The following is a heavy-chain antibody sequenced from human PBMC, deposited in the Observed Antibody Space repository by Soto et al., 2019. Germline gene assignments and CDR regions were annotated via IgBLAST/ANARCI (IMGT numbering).Heavy chain of an antibody. CDR3: AKCGCCFRPSLGYFDY. D-gene: IGHD2-8*01. CDR1: GFTFTGPY. V-gene: IGHV1-2*02. J-gene: IGHJ4*02. CDR2: INPNRGGT. Sequence: ASVKVSCKASGFTFTGPYIHWVRQPPGQGLAWIGWINPNRGGTSSAQKFQGRVTMTSDTSITAAYMELSRLSSDDTAVYYCAKCGCCFRPSLGYFDYWGQGPLVTVSS.